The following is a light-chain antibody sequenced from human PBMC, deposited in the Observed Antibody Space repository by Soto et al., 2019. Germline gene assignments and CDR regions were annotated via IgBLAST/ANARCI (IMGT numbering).Light chain of an antibody. V-gene: IGLV2-14*01. J-gene: IGLJ1*01. CDR1: SSDVGSYNY. CDR2: EVN. Sequence: QSVLTQPASVSGSPGQSITISCTGTSSDVGSYNYVSWYQHHPGKAPKLIIYEVNNRPSGISNRFSGSKSGNTASLTISGLQAEDEADYYCSSYTSDTTYVFGSGTKLTVL. CDR3: SSYTSDTTYV.